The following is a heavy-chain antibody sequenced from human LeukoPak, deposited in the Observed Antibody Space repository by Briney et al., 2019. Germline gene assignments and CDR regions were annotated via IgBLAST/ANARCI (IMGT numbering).Heavy chain of an antibody. V-gene: IGHV3-23*01. CDR2: VSGGGGTT. D-gene: IGHD6-19*01. J-gene: IGHJ4*02. CDR3: AREIAVAGTTGLDY. Sequence: QPGGSLRLSCAASGFTFSNFAMSWVRQAPGKGLEWVSAVSGGGGTTYYADSVQGRFTISRDNAKNSLYLQMNSLRAEDTAVYYCAREIAVAGTTGLDYWGQGTLVTVSS. CDR1: GFTFSNFA.